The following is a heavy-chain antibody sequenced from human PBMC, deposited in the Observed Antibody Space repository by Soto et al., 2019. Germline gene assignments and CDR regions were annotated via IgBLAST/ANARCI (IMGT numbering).Heavy chain of an antibody. J-gene: IGHJ4*02. CDR1: GHTLTELS. V-gene: IGHV1-24*01. CDR2: FDPDDGET. CDR3: ARRYGSCFDY. Sequence: ASVKVSCKVSGHTLTELSMYWVRQAPGKGLEKMGGFDPDDGETIYAQNFQGRVTMTEGTSTDTAFMDLSSLRCDDTAVYYCARRYGSCFDYWGQGTLVTVSS. D-gene: IGHD5-18*01.